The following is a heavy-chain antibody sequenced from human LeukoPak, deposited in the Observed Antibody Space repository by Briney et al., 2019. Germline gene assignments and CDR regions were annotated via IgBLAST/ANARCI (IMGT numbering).Heavy chain of an antibody. CDR3: AKDFYGSATYYFDY. CDR2: ISGSGGST. CDR1: EFTVSSYA. J-gene: IGHJ4*02. V-gene: IGHV3-23*01. D-gene: IGHD3-10*01. Sequence: GGSLRLSCAASEFTVSSYAMSWVRQAPGKGLEWVSAISGSGGSTYYADSVKGRFTISRDNSKNTLYLQMNSLRAEDTAVYYCAKDFYGSATYYFDYWGQGTLVTVSS.